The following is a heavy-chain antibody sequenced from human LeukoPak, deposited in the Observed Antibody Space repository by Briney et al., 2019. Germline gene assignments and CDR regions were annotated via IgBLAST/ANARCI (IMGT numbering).Heavy chain of an antibody. D-gene: IGHD2-2*01. Sequence: MTSETLSLTCTVSGGSISSGGYYWSWIRQPPGKGLEWIGYIYHSGSTYYNPSLKSRVTISVDRSKNQFSLKLSSVTAADTAVYYCAREYCSSTSCYPFDYWGQGTLVTVSS. CDR3: AREYCSSTSCYPFDY. CDR1: GGSISSGGYY. V-gene: IGHV4-30-2*01. CDR2: IYHSGST. J-gene: IGHJ4*02.